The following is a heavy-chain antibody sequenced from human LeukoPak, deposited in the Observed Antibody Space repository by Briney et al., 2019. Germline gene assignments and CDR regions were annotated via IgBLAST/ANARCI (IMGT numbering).Heavy chain of an antibody. CDR1: GYTFTSYD. Sequence: ASVKVSCKASGYTFTSYDINWVRQAPGQGLEWMGWISAYNGNTNYAQKLQGRVTMTTDTSTSTAYMELRSLRSDDTAVYYCARERGIAAAGTADYWGQGTLVTVSS. CDR2: ISAYNGNT. D-gene: IGHD6-13*01. CDR3: ARERGIAAAGTADY. V-gene: IGHV1-18*01. J-gene: IGHJ4*02.